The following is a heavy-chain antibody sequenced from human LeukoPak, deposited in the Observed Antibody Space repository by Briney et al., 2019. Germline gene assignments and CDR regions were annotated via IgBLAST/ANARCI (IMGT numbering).Heavy chain of an antibody. J-gene: IGHJ4*02. CDR2: IKQDGSDN. V-gene: IGHV3-7*01. CDR3: ARVSALFGLPVHFDY. CDR1: GFTFSSNW. D-gene: IGHD3-10*02. Sequence: PAGTLRLSCAASGFTFSSNWRTRVGQAPGKGLKWVANIKQDGSDNYYVDSVKGSFTMSTDSATNSLFLQMNSLNATDTAVYSCARVSALFGLPVHFDYWGQGTLVTVSS.